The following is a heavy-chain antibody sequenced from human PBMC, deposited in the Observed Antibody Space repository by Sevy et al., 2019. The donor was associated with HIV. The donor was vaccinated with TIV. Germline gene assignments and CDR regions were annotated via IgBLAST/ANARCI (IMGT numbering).Heavy chain of an antibody. CDR1: GYSISSGYY. J-gene: IGHJ4*02. CDR2: IYHSGTT. CDR3: ARLKRGFGDSFDY. D-gene: IGHD3-10*01. Sequence: SETLSLTCAVSGYSISSGYYWGWIRQPPGKGLEWFGSIYHSGTTYYNPSLKSRVTISVDTSKNQFSLKLGSVTAADTAMYYCARLKRGFGDSFDYWGQGTLVTVSS. V-gene: IGHV4-38-2*01.